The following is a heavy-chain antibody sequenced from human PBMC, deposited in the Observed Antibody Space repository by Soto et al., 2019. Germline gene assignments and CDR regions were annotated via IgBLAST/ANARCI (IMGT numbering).Heavy chain of an antibody. CDR3: ALKGPEDWPLDY. CDR1: GFSLSTSGVG. Sequence: QITLKESGPPLVRPTQTLTLTCAFSGFSLSTSGVGVGWIRQPPGKALEWLAVIYWDDSKHYSPSLRSRLTITKDTSKHQVFLTMTNLDPMDPGTYYCALKGPEDWPLDYWGQGTLVTVSS. CDR2: IYWDDSK. J-gene: IGHJ4*02. V-gene: IGHV2-5*02. D-gene: IGHD3-9*01.